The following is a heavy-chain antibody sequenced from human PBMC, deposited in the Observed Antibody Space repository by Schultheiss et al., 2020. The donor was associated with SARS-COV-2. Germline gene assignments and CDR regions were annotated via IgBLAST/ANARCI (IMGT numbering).Heavy chain of an antibody. CDR1: GYTFTGYY. CDR2: INPNSGGT. CDR3: ARDKGQYYGSGSYLDYYFDY. D-gene: IGHD3-10*01. J-gene: IGHJ4*02. V-gene: IGHV1-2*04. Sequence: ASVKVSCKASGYTFTGYYMHWVRQAPGQGLEWMGWINPNSGGTNYAQKFQGWVTMTRDTSISTAYMELSRLRSDDTAVYYCARDKGQYYGSGSYLDYYFDYWGQGTLVTVSS.